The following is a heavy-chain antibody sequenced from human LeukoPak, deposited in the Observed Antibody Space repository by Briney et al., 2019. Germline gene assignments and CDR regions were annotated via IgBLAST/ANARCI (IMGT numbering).Heavy chain of an antibody. CDR2: MSPNSGDT. Sequence: ASVKVSCKASGYTFTSHDINWVRQATGQGLEWMGWMSPNSGDTGYAQKFQGRVTMTSDSSISTVYMELSSLRSEDTAVYYCARADYYDSSGYLYWGQGTLVTVSS. J-gene: IGHJ4*02. D-gene: IGHD3-22*01. CDR3: ARADYYDSSGYLY. V-gene: IGHV1-8*01. CDR1: GYTFTSHD.